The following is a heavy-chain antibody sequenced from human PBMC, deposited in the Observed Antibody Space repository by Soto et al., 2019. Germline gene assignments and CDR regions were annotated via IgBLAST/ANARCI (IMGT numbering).Heavy chain of an antibody. CDR2: INAGNGNT. CDR3: ARVAVAGFNWFDP. V-gene: IGHV1-3*01. J-gene: IGHJ5*02. D-gene: IGHD6-19*01. Sequence: QVQLVQSGAEVKKPGASVKVSCKASGYTFTSYAMHWVRQAPGQRLEWMGWINAGNGNTKYSQKFQGRVTITRDTSASTAYMELSSLRSEDTAVYYCARVAVAGFNWFDPWGQGTLVTVSS. CDR1: GYTFTSYA.